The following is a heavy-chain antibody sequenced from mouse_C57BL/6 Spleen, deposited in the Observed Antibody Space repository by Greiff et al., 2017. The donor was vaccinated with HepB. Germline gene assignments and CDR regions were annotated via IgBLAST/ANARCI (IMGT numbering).Heavy chain of an antibody. D-gene: IGHD1-1*01. CDR1: GFSLTSYA. J-gene: IGHJ1*03. CDR2: IWTGGGT. CDR3: ARIRDYGSSYEWYFDV. V-gene: IGHV2-9-1*01. Sequence: VKLMESGPGLVAPSQSLSITCTVSGFSLTSYAISWVRQPPGKGLEWLGVIWTGGGTNYNSALKSRLSISKDNSKSQVFLKMNSLQTDDTARYYCARIRDYGSSYEWYFDVWGTGTTVTVSS.